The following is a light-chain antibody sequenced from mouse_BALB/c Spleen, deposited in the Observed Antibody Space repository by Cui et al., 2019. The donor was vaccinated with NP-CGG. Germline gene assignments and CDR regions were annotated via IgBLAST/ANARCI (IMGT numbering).Light chain of an antibody. J-gene: IGLJ1*01. Sequence: QAVVTQESARTTSPGETVTLTCRSSTGAVTTSNYANWVQEKPDHLFTGLIGGTNNRAPGVPARFSGSLIGDKAALTIIGAQTEDEAIYFCALWYSNHWVFGGGTKLTVL. CDR1: TGAVTTSNY. CDR2: GTN. V-gene: IGLV1*01. CDR3: ALWYSNHWV.